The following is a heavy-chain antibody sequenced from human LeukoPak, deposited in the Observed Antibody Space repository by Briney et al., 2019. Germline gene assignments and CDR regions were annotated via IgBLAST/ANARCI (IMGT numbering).Heavy chain of an antibody. CDR3: ARALGSCSSSSCSGLDY. CDR1: GYGFMYQW. CDR2: IYPGDSDT. J-gene: IGHJ4*02. Sequence: GESLKISCKGSGYGFMYQWIGWVRQMPGRGLEWMGVIYPGDSDTRYSPSFQGQVTISADKSISTAYLQWSSLKASDSAMYYCARALGSCSSSSCSGLDYWGQGTLVTVSS. D-gene: IGHD2-2*01. V-gene: IGHV5-51*01.